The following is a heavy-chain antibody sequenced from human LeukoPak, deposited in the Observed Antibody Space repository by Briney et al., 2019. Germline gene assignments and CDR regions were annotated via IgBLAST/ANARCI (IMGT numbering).Heavy chain of an antibody. CDR2: ISFTGST. J-gene: IGHJ4*02. CDR3: AKGGESSLPLDY. Sequence: SETLSLTCTVSGASISSHYWSWLRQPPGEGLEWIGLISFTGSTNYNPSLKSRVTTSVDTSKNQFSLKVSSVTAADTAVYYCAKGGESSLPLDYWGQGILVTVSS. V-gene: IGHV4-59*11. D-gene: IGHD6-13*01. CDR1: GASISSHY.